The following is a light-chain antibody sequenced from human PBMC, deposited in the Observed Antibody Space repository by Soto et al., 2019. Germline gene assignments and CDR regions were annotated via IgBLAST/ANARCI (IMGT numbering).Light chain of an antibody. J-gene: IGKJ1*01. CDR1: QSVSSD. CDR3: QQYNTWPRT. Sequence: ETVITQSPATLSVSPGERATLSCRASQSVSSDLAWYQQKPGQAPRLLIFGASTRATSIPARFTGSRSGTEFTLTITSLQSEDFAVYYCQQYNTWPRTFGQGTKVDI. CDR2: GAS. V-gene: IGKV3-15*01.